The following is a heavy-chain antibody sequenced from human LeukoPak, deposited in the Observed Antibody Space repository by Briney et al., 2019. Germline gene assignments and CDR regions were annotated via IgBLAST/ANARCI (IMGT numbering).Heavy chain of an antibody. CDR3: ARGRLVGANSYYYYYGMDV. D-gene: IGHD1-26*01. V-gene: IGHV1-2*02. Sequence: ASVKVSCKASGYTFTGYYMHWVRQAPGQGLEWVGWINPNSGGTNYAQKFQGRVTMTRDTSISTAYMELSRLRSDDTAVYYCARGRLVGANSYYYYYGMDVWGQGTTVTVSS. CDR2: INPNSGGT. CDR1: GYTFTGYY. J-gene: IGHJ6*02.